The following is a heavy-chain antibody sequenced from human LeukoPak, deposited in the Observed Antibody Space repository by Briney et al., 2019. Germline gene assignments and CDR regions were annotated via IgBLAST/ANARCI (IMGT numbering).Heavy chain of an antibody. CDR2: ISAYNGNT. J-gene: IGHJ4*02. V-gene: IGHV1-18*01. D-gene: IGHD3-10*01. Sequence: ASVKVPCKASGYTFTSYGISWVRQAPGQGLEWMGWISAYNGNTNYAQKLQGRVTMTTDTSTSTAYMELRSLRSDDTAVYYCARVRSGGSGSSHEYYFDYWGQGTLVTVSS. CDR1: GYTFTSYG. CDR3: ARVRSGGSGSSHEYYFDY.